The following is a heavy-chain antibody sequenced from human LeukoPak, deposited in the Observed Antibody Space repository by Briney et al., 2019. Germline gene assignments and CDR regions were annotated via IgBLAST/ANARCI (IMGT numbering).Heavy chain of an antibody. CDR1: GFTFSSYG. Sequence: GGSLRLSCAASGFTFSSYGMHWVRQAPGKGLEWVAFIRYDGSNKYYADSVKGRFTISRDNSKNTLYLQMNSLRAEDTAVYYCAKDLPPRFDPWGQGTLVTVSS. J-gene: IGHJ5*02. V-gene: IGHV3-30*02. CDR3: AKDLPPRFDP. CDR2: IRYDGSNK.